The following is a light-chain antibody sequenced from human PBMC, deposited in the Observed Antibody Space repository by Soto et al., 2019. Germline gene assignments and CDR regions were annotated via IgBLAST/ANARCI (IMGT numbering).Light chain of an antibody. J-gene: IGKJ1*01. CDR1: QTINSW. CDR3: QQYNTYPMT. Sequence: DVQITHSPSTLSASVGDTVTITCRASQTINSWLAWYQHRPGKGPKLLIYKTSTVEGGVPLRFSGSGSGTEFTLTISSLQPADSATYYCQQYNTYPMTLGQGTKVDIK. CDR2: KTS. V-gene: IGKV1-5*03.